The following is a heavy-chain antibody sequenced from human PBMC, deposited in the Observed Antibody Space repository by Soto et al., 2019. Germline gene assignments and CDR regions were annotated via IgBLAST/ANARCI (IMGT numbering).Heavy chain of an antibody. CDR2: ISYDGSNK. CDR1: GFTFSSYG. V-gene: IGHV3-30*18. CDR3: AKELAAMTTGDWGPDY. Sequence: QVQLVESGGGVVQPGRSLRLSCAASGFTFSSYGMHWVRQAPGKGLEWVAVISYDGSNKYYADSVKGRFTISRDNSKNTLYLQMNSLRAEDTAVYYCAKELAAMTTGDWGPDYWGQGTLVTVSS. D-gene: IGHD4-4*01. J-gene: IGHJ4*02.